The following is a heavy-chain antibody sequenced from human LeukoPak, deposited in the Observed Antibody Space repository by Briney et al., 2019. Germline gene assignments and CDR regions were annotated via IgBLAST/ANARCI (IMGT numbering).Heavy chain of an antibody. CDR3: ARGRDYSSRGRFDP. D-gene: IGHD4-11*01. CDR1: GGSFSGYY. CDR2: INHSGST. V-gene: IGHV4-34*01. Sequence: SETLSLTCAVYGGSFSGYYWSWIRQPPGKGLEWIGEINHSGSTNYNPSLKSRVTISVDTSKTQFSLKLSSVTAADTAVYYCARGRDYSSRGRFDPWGQGTLVTVSS. J-gene: IGHJ5*02.